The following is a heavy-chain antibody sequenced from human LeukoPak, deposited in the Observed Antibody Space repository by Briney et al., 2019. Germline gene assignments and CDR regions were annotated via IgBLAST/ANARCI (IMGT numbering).Heavy chain of an antibody. CDR2: INPSGGGT. Sequence: ASVKVSCKASGNPYIHWVRQAPGQGPEWMGMINPSGGGTSYAQKFQGRVTMTRDRSTSIVYMEVSSLRSEDTAVYFCASGGYDWDAYDYWGQGTPVTVSS. CDR3: ASGGYDWDAYDY. CDR1: GNPY. J-gene: IGHJ4*02. D-gene: IGHD5-12*01. V-gene: IGHV1-46*01.